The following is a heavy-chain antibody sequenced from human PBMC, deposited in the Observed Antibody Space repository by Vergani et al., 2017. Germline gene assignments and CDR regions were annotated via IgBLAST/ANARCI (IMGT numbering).Heavy chain of an antibody. CDR1: GGSISSSSYY. V-gene: IGHV4-39*07. Sequence: QLQLQESGPGLVKPSETLSLTCTVSGGSISSSSYYWGWIRQPPGKGLEWIGEIYHSGSTNYNPSLKSRVTISVDKSKNQFSLKLSSVTAADTAVYYCARGPSGDYYMDVWGKGTTVTVSS. J-gene: IGHJ6*03. D-gene: IGHD5-12*01. CDR3: ARGPSGDYYMDV. CDR2: IYHSGST.